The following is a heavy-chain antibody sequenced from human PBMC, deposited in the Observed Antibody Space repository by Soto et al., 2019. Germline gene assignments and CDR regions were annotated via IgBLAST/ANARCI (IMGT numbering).Heavy chain of an antibody. J-gene: IGHJ4*02. CDR1: GFTFDDYA. CDR2: ISWNSGSI. Sequence: EVQLVESGGGLVQPGRSLRLSCAASGFTFDDYAMHWVRQAPGKGLEWVSGISWNSGSIGYADSVKGRFTISRDNAKNSLYLQTISLRAEDTALYYCESVDYWGQGTLVNVSS. V-gene: IGHV3-9*01. CDR3: ESVDY.